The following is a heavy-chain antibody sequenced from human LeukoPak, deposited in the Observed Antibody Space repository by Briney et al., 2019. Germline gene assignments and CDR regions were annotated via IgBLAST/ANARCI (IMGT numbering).Heavy chain of an antibody. V-gene: IGHV3-21*01. CDR3: ARDSGGAMDV. J-gene: IGHJ6*03. Sequence: PGGSLRLSCAASGFTFSSYSMNWVRQAPGKGLEWVSSISSSTSYIYYADSVKGRFTISRDNAKNSLYLQMNSLRAEDTAVYYCARDSGGAMDVWGKGTTVTISS. CDR2: ISSSTSYI. D-gene: IGHD3-10*01. CDR1: GFTFSSYS.